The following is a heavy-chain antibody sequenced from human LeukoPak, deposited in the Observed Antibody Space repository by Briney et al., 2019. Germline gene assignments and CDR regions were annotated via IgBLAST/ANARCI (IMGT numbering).Heavy chain of an antibody. CDR1: GFTFSSYA. CDR2: ISYDGSNK. D-gene: IGHD6-13*01. V-gene: IGHV3-30*04. Sequence: PGGSLRLSCAASGFTFSSYAMHWVRQAPGKGLEGVAVISYDGSNKYYADSVKGRFTISRDNSKNTLYLQMNSLRAEDTAVYYCARDCYSQQQLVPSYFDYWGQGTLVTVSS. J-gene: IGHJ4*02. CDR3: ARDCYSQQQLVPSYFDY.